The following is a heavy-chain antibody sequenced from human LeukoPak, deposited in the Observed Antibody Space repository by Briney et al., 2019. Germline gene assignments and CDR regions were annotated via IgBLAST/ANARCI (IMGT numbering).Heavy chain of an antibody. V-gene: IGHV1-18*01. CDR3: ARDQSGWYVGVDY. J-gene: IGHJ4*02. CDR1: GYTFTSHG. Sequence: ASVKVSCKTYGYTFTSHGISWVRQAPGQGLEWMGWISAFNGETHYAQNLQGRVTMTTDTSASTAYMELSSLRSEDTAVYYCARDQSGWYVGVDYWGQGTPVTVSS. D-gene: IGHD6-19*01. CDR2: ISAFNGET.